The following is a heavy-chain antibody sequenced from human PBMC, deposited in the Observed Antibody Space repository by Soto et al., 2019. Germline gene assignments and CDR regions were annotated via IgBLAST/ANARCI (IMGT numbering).Heavy chain of an antibody. D-gene: IGHD3-10*01. J-gene: IGHJ6*02. CDR3: AAGKWFGELGGMDV. CDR1: GFTFTSSA. V-gene: IGHV1-58*01. CDR2: IVVGSGNT. Sequence: ASVKVSCKASGFTFTSSAVQWVRQARGRRLEWIGWIVVGSGNTNYAQKFQERVTITRDMSTSTAYMELSSLRSEDTAVYYCAAGKWFGELGGMDVWGQGTTVTVSS.